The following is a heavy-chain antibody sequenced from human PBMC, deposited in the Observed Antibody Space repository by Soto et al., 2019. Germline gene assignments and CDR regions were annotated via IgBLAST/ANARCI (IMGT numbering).Heavy chain of an antibody. CDR2: IYYSGST. CDR1: GGSISISGYY. J-gene: IGHJ4*02. Sequence: SETLSLTCTVSGGSISISGYYLTWIRQHPGKGLEWTGYIYYSGSTYYNPSLKSRVTMSVDTSKNQFSLKLSSVTAADTAVYYWARGRRVTVTYRYYFDVWGKGTRVTVSS. D-gene: IGHD4-17*01. V-gene: IGHV4-31*03. CDR3: ARGRRVTVTYRYYFDV.